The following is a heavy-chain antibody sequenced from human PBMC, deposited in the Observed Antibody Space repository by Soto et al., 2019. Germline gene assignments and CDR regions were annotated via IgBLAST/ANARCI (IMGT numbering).Heavy chain of an antibody. CDR2: IYHSGST. CDR3: ARAWPSVDSYGSGVMDV. J-gene: IGHJ6*02. V-gene: IGHV4-4*02. D-gene: IGHD5-18*01. CDR1: GGSISSSNW. Sequence: QVQLQESGPGLVKPSGTLSVTCAVSGGSISSSNWWNWVRQHPGKGLEWIGEIYHSGSTNYNPSLRSRVTESIDKSTTQFPLRVKSVTAADTAEYYCARAWPSVDSYGSGVMDVWGQGTTVTVSS.